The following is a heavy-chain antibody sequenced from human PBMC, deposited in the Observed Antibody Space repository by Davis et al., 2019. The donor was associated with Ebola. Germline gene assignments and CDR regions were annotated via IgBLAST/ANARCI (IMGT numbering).Heavy chain of an antibody. CDR2: ISGDGSTI. Sequence: PGGSLRLSCAASDFTFSDYFMAWVRQAPGKGLEPVSYISGDGSTIFYADSVKGRFTISRDNTENSVFLQMNSLSAEDTALYYCARWGTSWSRVLFWGQGAQVNVSS. CDR1: DFTFSDYF. D-gene: IGHD6-13*01. CDR3: ARWGTSWSRVLF. V-gene: IGHV3-11*04. J-gene: IGHJ4*02.